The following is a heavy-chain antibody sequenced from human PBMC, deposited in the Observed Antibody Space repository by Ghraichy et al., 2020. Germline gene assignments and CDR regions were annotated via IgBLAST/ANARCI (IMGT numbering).Heavy chain of an antibody. D-gene: IGHD4-17*01. V-gene: IGHV3-23*01. Sequence: GESLRLSCAASGFTFSSYAMTWVRQAPGKGLEWVSTLSSSADNTYYADSVKGRFTISRDNSKNTLYLHMNSLRAGDTAVYYCAKAPLPYGDYSDYWGQGTVVTVSS. CDR2: LSSSADNT. CDR1: GFTFSSYA. J-gene: IGHJ4*02. CDR3: AKAPLPYGDYSDY.